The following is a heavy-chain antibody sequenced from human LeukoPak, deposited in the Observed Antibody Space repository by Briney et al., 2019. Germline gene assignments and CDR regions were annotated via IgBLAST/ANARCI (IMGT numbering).Heavy chain of an antibody. J-gene: IGHJ3*02. CDR3: AKDPYYDFWSGYRQDQDLDI. D-gene: IGHD3-3*01. CDR1: GFTFSSYA. V-gene: IGHV3-23*01. Sequence: GGSLRLSCAASGFTFSSYAMSWVRQAPGKGLEWVSAISGSGGSTYYADSVKGRFTISRDNSKNTLYLQMNSLRAEDTAVYYCAKDPYYDFWSGYRQDQDLDIWGQGTMVTVSS. CDR2: ISGSGGST.